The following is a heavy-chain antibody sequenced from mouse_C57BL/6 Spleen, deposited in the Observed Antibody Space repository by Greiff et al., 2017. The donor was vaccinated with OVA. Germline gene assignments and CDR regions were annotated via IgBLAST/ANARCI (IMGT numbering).Heavy chain of an antibody. Sequence: QVQLQQPGAELVMPGASVKLSCKASGYTFTSYWMHWVKQRPGQGLEWIGDIDPSDSYTNYNQQLKGKSTLTVDKSSSTAYMQLSSLTSEDSAVCYCASYDPWFAYWGQGTLVTVSA. D-gene: IGHD2-3*01. CDR1: GYTFTSYW. CDR3: ASYDPWFAY. J-gene: IGHJ3*01. V-gene: IGHV1-69*01. CDR2: IDPSDSYT.